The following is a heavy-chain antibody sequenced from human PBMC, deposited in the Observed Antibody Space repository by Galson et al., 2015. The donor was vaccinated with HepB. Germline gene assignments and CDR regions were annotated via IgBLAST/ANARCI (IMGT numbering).Heavy chain of an antibody. Sequence: SLRLSCAASGFTFSSYSMNWVRQAPGKGLEWVSYISSSSSTIYYADSVKGRFTISRDNAKNSLYLQMNSLRDEDTAVYYCARGKYSSPNWFDPWGQGTLVTVSS. D-gene: IGHD6-13*01. CDR3: ARGKYSSPNWFDP. V-gene: IGHV3-48*02. J-gene: IGHJ5*02. CDR2: ISSSSSTI. CDR1: GFTFSSYS.